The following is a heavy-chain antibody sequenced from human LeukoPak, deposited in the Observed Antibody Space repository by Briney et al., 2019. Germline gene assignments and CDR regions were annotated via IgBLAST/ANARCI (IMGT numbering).Heavy chain of an antibody. V-gene: IGHV1-69*13. CDR3: ARDQGYCSSTSCFNYFDY. CDR1: GGNFSSYA. Sequence: ASVKVSCKASGGNFSSYAISWVRQAPGQGLEWMGGIIPIFGTANYAQKFQGRVTITADESTSTAYMELSSLRSEDTAVYYCARDQGYCSSTSCFNYFDYWGQGTLVTVSS. J-gene: IGHJ4*02. CDR2: IIPIFGTA. D-gene: IGHD2-2*01.